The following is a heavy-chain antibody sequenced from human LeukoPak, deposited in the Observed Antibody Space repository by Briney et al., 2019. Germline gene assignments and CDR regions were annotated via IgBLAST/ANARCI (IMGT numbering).Heavy chain of an antibody. CDR3: ARLAVTGRPAFDY. Sequence: PGGSLRLSCVVSGFTVSNNYKSWVRQAPGKGLEWVSIIYSGGSTYYADAVKGRFTISRDNSKNTLYLQMNSLRAEDTAVYYCARLAVTGRPAFDYWGRGTQVPVSS. D-gene: IGHD6-19*01. CDR1: GFTVSNNY. CDR2: IYSGGST. V-gene: IGHV3-66*04. J-gene: IGHJ4*02.